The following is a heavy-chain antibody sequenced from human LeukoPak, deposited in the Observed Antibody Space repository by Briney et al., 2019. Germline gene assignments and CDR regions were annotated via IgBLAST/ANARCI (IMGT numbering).Heavy chain of an antibody. J-gene: IGHJ3*02. CDR2: IYYSGST. CDR1: GGSISSSSYY. D-gene: IGHD2-15*01. V-gene: IGHV4-39*07. CDR3: ARAKAYCSGGSCFPVAFDI. Sequence: SETLSLTCTVSGGSISSSSYYWGWIRQPPGKGLEWIGSIYYSGSTYYNPSLKSRVTISVDTSKNQFSLKLSSVTAADTAVYYCARAKAYCSGGSCFPVAFDIWGQGTMVTVSS.